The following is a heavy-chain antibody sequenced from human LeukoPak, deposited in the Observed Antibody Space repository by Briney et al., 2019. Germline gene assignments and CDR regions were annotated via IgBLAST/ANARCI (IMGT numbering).Heavy chain of an antibody. CDR3: AKGHTVTTLSH. CDR2: ISWNSGSI. D-gene: IGHD4-17*01. Sequence: SLRLSCAASGFTFSSYWMHWVRQVPGKGLVWVSGISWNSGSIGYADSVKGRFTISRDNAKNSLYLQMNSLRAEDTALYYCAKGHTVTTLSHWGQGTLVTVSS. J-gene: IGHJ4*02. V-gene: IGHV3-9*01. CDR1: GFTFSSYW.